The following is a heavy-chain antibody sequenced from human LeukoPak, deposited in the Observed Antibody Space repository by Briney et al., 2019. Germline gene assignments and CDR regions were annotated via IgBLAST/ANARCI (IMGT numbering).Heavy chain of an antibody. D-gene: IGHD3-22*01. CDR3: ARQRTYYYDSSGYYYFDY. V-gene: IGHV4-59*08. J-gene: IGHJ4*02. Sequence: SETLSLTCTVSGCSISSYYWSWIRQPPGKGLEWIGYIYYSGSTNYNPSLKSRVTISVDTSKNQFSLKLSSVTAADTAVYYCARQRTYYYDSSGYYYFDYWGQGTLVTVSS. CDR1: GCSISSYY. CDR2: IYYSGST.